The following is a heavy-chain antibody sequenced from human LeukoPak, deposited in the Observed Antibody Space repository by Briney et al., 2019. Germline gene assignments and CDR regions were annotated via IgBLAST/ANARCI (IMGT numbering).Heavy chain of an antibody. CDR3: ARRGATRLTPFDY. Sequence: GGSLRLSCAASGFTFSDYYMSWIRQAPGKGLEWVSYISSSGSTIYYADSVKGRFTISRENAKKSLYMQMNRLRGEETAVYYSARRGATRLTPFDYWGQGTLVTVSS. CDR2: ISSSGSTI. V-gene: IGHV3-11*01. D-gene: IGHD1-26*01. J-gene: IGHJ4*02. CDR1: GFTFSDYY.